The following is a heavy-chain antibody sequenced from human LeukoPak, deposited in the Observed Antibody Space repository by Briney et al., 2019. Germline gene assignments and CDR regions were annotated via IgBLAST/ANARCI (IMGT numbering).Heavy chain of an antibody. D-gene: IGHD2-15*01. CDR1: GFTFSSYA. V-gene: IGHV3-23*01. CDR3: AKKGHCSGGSCYSVLDYFDY. J-gene: IGHJ4*02. Sequence: TGGSLRLSCAASGFTFSSYAMSWVRQAPGKGLEWVSAISGSGSSTYYADSVKGRFTISRDNSKNTLYLQMNSLRAEDTAVYYCAKKGHCSGGSCYSVLDYFDYWGQGTLVTVSS. CDR2: ISGSGSST.